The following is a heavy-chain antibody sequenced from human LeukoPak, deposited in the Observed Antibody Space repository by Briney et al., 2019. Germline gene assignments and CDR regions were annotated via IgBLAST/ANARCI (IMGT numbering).Heavy chain of an antibody. Sequence: GRSLRLSCAASGFTFSSYGMHWVRQAPGKGLEWVAVISYDGSNKYYADSVKGRFTISRDNSKNTLYLQMNSLRAEDTAVYYCAKGRLMVRGVMSLIADYWGQGTLVTVSS. D-gene: IGHD3-10*01. J-gene: IGHJ4*02. CDR2: ISYDGSNK. V-gene: IGHV3-30*18. CDR3: AKGRLMVRGVMSLIADY. CDR1: GFTFSSYG.